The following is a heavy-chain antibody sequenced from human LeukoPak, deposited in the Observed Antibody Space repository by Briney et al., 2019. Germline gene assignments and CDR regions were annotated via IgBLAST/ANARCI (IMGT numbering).Heavy chain of an antibody. CDR3: TRHHARVGDAFDI. V-gene: IGHV3-73*01. CDR2: IRSKTIDYAT. CDR1: GCIFSNYN. Sequence: GGSLRLYCQASGCIFSNYNMIWVRHAPGLGLELVVRIRSKTIDYATAYAASVRGRFTGSRDDPENTAYLQMYSLKPEDTAVYYCTRHHARVGDAFDIRGLGTIVTVSS. J-gene: IGHJ3*02.